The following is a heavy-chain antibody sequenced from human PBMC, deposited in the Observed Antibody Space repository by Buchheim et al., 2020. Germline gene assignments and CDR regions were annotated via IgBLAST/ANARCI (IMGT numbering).Heavy chain of an antibody. CDR3: ARDLTSPYGMDV. V-gene: IGHV1-46*04. J-gene: IGHJ6*02. CDR2: INPSGGFT. Sequence: QVQLVQSGAEVKKPGASVKVSCKASGYTFTSYYIHWVRQAPGQGLEWMGLINPSGGFTSYAQKLQGRVTMTRDTSKSTLYMEMSSLISEDTAVYYCARDLTSPYGMDVWGQGTT. D-gene: IGHD3-10*01. CDR1: GYTFTSYY.